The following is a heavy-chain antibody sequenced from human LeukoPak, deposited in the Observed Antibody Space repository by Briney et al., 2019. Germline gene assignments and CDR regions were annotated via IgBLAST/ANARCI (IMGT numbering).Heavy chain of an antibody. Sequence: APVKVSCKASGYTFTSYGISWVRQAPGQRLEWMGWISAYNGNTNSAQKLQGRVTMTTDTSTSTAYMELRSLRSDDTAGYYCARDYGSGSYYHYWGQGTLVTVSS. CDR1: GYTFTSYG. D-gene: IGHD3-10*01. J-gene: IGHJ4*02. CDR2: ISAYNGNT. V-gene: IGHV1-18*01. CDR3: ARDYGSGSYYHY.